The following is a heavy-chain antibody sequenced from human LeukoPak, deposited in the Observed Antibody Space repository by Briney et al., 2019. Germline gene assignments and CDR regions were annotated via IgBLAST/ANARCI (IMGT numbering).Heavy chain of an antibody. CDR1: GFTFSSYG. D-gene: IGHD1-7*01. V-gene: IGHV3-33*01. Sequence: GRSLRLSCAASGFTFSSYGMHWVRQAPGKGLEWVAVIWYDGSNKYYADSVKGRFTISRDNSKNTLYLQMNSLRAEDTAVYYCARESGCKGTIYYYYGMDVWGKGTTVTVSS. CDR3: ARESGCKGTIYYYYGMDV. J-gene: IGHJ6*04. CDR2: IWYDGSNK.